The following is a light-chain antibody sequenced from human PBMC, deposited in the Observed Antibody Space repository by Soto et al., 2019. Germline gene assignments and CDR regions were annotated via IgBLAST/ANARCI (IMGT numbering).Light chain of an antibody. V-gene: IGLV2-14*01. CDR1: SSDVGGYNY. CDR3: SSYRSSITYV. Sequence: QSALTQPASVSGSPGQPITISCTGTSSDVGGYNYVSWYQQHQGKAPKLMIYEVSNRPSGVSNRFSGSKSGNTASLTISGLQAEDEADYYCSSYRSSITYVFGTGTKVTVL. J-gene: IGLJ1*01. CDR2: EVS.